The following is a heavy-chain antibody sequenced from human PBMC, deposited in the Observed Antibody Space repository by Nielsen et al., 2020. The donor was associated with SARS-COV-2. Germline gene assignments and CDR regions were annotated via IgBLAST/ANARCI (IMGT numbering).Heavy chain of an antibody. CDR2: INHSGST. V-gene: IGHV4-39*07. D-gene: IGHD1-1*01. J-gene: IGHJ6*03. CDR1: GGSISSSSYY. Sequence: SETLSLTCTVSGGSISSSSYYWSWIRQPPGKGLEWIGEINHSGSTNYNPSLKSRVTISVDTSKNQFSLKLSSVTAADTAVYYCARGPWEGTLYYYYYMDVWGKGTTVTVSS. CDR3: ARGPWEGTLYYYYYMDV.